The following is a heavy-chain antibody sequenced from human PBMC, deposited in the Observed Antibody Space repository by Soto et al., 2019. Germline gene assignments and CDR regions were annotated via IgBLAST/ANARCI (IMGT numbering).Heavy chain of an antibody. CDR1: GFTFSYYW. CDR2: IHSDGSST. J-gene: IGHJ3*01. CDR3: AGGDCGAFDL. D-gene: IGHD1-26*01. Sequence: EVQLLESGGGLVQPGGSLRLSCAASGFTFSYYWMHWVRQAPGMGLVWVSSIHSDGSSTTYADSVKGRFTISRDKATNTQSLRMKSRRAEDTDVYYCAGGDCGAFDLWGQGTVGNVSS. V-gene: IGHV3-74*01.